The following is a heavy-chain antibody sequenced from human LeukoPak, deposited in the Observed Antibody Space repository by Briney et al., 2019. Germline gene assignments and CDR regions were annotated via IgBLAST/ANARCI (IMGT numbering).Heavy chain of an antibody. CDR2: IIPIFGTA. CDR3: ASHLLAGNWFDP. D-gene: IGHD2-15*01. Sequence: GASVMVSCKASGGTFSSYAISWVRQAPGQGLEWMGGIIPIFGTANYAQKFQGRVTITADEPTSTAYMELSSLRSEDTAVYYCASHLLAGNWFDPWGQGTLVTVSS. J-gene: IGHJ5*02. CDR1: GGTFSSYA. V-gene: IGHV1-69*13.